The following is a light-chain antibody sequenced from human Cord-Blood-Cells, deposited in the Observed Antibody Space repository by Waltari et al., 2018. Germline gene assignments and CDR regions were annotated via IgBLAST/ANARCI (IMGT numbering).Light chain of an antibody. V-gene: IGLV2-14*01. CDR1: SSDVGGYHY. CDR3: SSYTSSSTYV. Sequence: QSALTQPASVSGSPGQSITISCTGTSSDVGGYHYVFWNQQHPGKAPKLIIDDVSKRPSGVSNRFSGSKSGNTASLTISGLQAEDEADYYCSSYTSSSTYVFGTGTKVTVL. J-gene: IGLJ1*01. CDR2: DVS.